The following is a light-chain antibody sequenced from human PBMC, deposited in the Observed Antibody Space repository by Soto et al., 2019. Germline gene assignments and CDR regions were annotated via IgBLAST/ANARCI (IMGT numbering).Light chain of an antibody. CDR3: QQRSNWPRT. J-gene: IGKJ2*01. CDR2: DAS. Sequence: EIVLTQSPATLSLSPGERATLSCSASQSVSSYLAWYQQKPGQAHRLLIYDASNRATGIPARFSGSGSGTDFTLTISSLEPEDFAFYYCQQRSNWPRTFGQGTKLEVK. CDR1: QSVSSY. V-gene: IGKV3-11*01.